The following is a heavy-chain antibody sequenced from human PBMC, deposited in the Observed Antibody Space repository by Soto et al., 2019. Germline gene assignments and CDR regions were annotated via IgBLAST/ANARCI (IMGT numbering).Heavy chain of an antibody. J-gene: IGHJ4*02. D-gene: IGHD3-9*01. Sequence: EVQLVESGGGLVQPGGSLRLSCAASGFTFSSYSMNWVRQAPGKGLEWVSYISSSSSTIYYADSVKGRFTISRDNAKNSLYLQMNSLRDEDTAVYYCARGHDILTGYYTGANYFDYWGQGTLVTVSS. CDR2: ISSSSSTI. V-gene: IGHV3-48*02. CDR3: ARGHDILTGYYTGANYFDY. CDR1: GFTFSSYS.